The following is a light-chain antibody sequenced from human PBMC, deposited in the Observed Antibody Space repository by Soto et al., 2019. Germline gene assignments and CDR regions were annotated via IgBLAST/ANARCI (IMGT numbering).Light chain of an antibody. CDR1: QSLLHSNRYNY. CDR2: LGS. J-gene: IGKJ1*01. CDR3: MQPLQSWT. V-gene: IGKV2-28*01. Sequence: DIVMTQSPLSLPVTLGEPASISCRSSQSLLHSNRYNYFDWYLQKPGQHQELLIYLGSNRASGVPDRFSGSGSGKDFTLKISRVEAEDVGVYYCMQPLQSWTFGQGTKVDIK.